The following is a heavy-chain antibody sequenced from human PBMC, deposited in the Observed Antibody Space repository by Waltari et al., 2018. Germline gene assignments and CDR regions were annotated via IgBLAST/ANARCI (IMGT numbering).Heavy chain of an antibody. CDR3: MCFGESFDH. D-gene: IGHD3-10*01. CDR2: IWYDGSNK. Sequence: QVQLVESGGGVAQPGRSLRLPCAASGFPFSSYGMHWVRQAPGKGLEWVAVIWYDGSNKSYADSVKGRFTISRDNSKNTLYLQMNSLRAEDTAVYYCMCFGESFDHWGQGILVTVSS. V-gene: IGHV3-33*01. CDR1: GFPFSSYG. J-gene: IGHJ4*02.